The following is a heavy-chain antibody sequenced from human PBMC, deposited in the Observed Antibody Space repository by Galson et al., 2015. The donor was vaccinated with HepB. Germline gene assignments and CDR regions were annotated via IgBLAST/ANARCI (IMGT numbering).Heavy chain of an antibody. CDR3: ARGQWLRFYVFDI. CDR2: IKHDGSEK. CDR1: GISFTTYW. Sequence: SLRLSCAASGISFTTYWMGWVRQAPGKGLEWVANIKHDGSEKYYVDSVKGRFTISRDNAKKSLYLQMNSLRAEDTAVYYCARGQWLRFYVFDIWGQGTMVIVSS. J-gene: IGHJ3*02. D-gene: IGHD5-12*01. V-gene: IGHV3-7*01.